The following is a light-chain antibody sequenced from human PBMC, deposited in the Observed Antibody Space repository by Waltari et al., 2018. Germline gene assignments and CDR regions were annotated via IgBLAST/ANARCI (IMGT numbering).Light chain of an antibody. CDR2: DAS. V-gene: IGKV3-11*01. Sequence: EIVLTQSPATLSLSPGERAILSCRASQNIRSYLAWYQQKPGQAPRLLISDASNRATGVPARFSGSGSGTDFTLTISSLEPEDFAVYYCQQRSNWPPLTFGGGTKVEI. CDR3: QQRSNWPPLT. J-gene: IGKJ4*01. CDR1: QNIRSY.